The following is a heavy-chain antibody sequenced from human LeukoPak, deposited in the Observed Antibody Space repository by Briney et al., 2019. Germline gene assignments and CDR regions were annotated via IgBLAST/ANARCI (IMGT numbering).Heavy chain of an antibody. D-gene: IGHD6-13*01. CDR2: IFYSGQT. CDR1: GGSINNNIHY. V-gene: IGHV4-39*07. Sequence: SETLSLTCTVSGGSINNNIHYWGWIRQPPGKGLEWIGTIFYSGQTYYNPSLKSRVTISVDTSKNQFSLKLRSVTAADTAVYYCARDREQQLVRFYNAFDIWGQGTMVTVSS. CDR3: ARDREQQLVRFYNAFDI. J-gene: IGHJ3*02.